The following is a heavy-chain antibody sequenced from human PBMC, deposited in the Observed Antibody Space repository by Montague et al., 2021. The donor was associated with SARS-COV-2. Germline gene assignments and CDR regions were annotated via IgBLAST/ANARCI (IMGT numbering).Heavy chain of an antibody. V-gene: IGHV2-70*11. CDR3: ARTYAPSAVAVDY. D-gene: IGHD6-19*01. CDR2: IDWDDDK. CDR1: GSSLNTSGMC. J-gene: IGHJ4*02. Sequence: PALVKPTQTLTLTCTFSGSSLNTSGMCVGWIRQPPGKALEWLARIDWDDDKYYSTSLKTRPTIPKDTSKNQVVLTMTNMDPVDTATYYCARTYAPSAVAVDYWGQGTLVTVSS.